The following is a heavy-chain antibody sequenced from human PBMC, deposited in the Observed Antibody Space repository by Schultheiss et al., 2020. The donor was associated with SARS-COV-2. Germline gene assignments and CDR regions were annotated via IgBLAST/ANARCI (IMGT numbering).Heavy chain of an antibody. V-gene: IGHV3-11*06. CDR2: ISSSSSYT. D-gene: IGHD4-17*01. Sequence: GGSLRLSCAASGFTFSDYYMSWIRQAPGKGLEWVSYISSSSSYTNYADSVKGRFTISRDNAKNSLYLQMNSLRAEDTAVYYCATGDYDDGALDYWGQGTLVTVSS. J-gene: IGHJ4*02. CDR1: GFTFSDYY. CDR3: ATGDYDDGALDY.